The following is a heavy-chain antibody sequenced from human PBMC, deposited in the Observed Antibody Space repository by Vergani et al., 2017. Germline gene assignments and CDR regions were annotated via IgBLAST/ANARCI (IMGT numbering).Heavy chain of an antibody. D-gene: IGHD6-13*01. V-gene: IGHV4-38-2*01. CDR1: GYSISSGYY. CDR2: INHSGST. CDR3: ARGGAAAGSSVRYYYYYGMDV. Sequence: QVQLQESGPGLVKPSETLSLTCAVSGYSISSGYYWGWIRQPPGKGLEWIGEINHSGSTNYNPSLKSRVTISVDTSKNQFSLKLSSVTAADTAVYYCARGGAAAGSSVRYYYYYGMDVWGQGTTVTVSS. J-gene: IGHJ6*02.